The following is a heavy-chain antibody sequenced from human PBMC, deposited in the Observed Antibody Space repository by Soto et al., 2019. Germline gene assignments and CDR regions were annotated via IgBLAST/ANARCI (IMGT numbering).Heavy chain of an antibody. V-gene: IGHV4-4*02. J-gene: IGHJ4*02. CDR1: GGSISSSNW. Sequence: PSETLSLTCAVSGGSISSSNWWSWVRQPPGKGLEWIGEIYQNGNTKYKPSLKNRDKKSVDKSKNHFSLKLSSVTAADTAVYYCARAAMGGSSWPFDYWGQGTLVTVSS. CDR3: ARAAMGGSSWPFDY. CDR2: IYQNGNT. D-gene: IGHD6-13*01.